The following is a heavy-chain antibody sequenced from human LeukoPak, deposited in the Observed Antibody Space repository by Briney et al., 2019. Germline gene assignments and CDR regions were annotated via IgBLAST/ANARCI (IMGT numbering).Heavy chain of an antibody. V-gene: IGHV1-69*13. J-gene: IGHJ3*02. CDR3: ARGDRVGATTFFDI. D-gene: IGHD1-26*01. CDR1: GGTFISYA. Sequence: SVKVSCKASGGTFISYAISWVRQAPGQGLEWMGGIIPIFGTANYAQKFQGRVTITADESTSTAYMELSSLISEDTAVYYCARGDRVGATTFFDIWGQGTMVTVSS. CDR2: IIPIFGTA.